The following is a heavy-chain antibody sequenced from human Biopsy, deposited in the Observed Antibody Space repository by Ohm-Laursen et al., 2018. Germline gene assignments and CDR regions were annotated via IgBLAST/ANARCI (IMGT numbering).Heavy chain of an antibody. CDR1: YGSISGHF. V-gene: IGHV4-59*11. CDR3: ARDSRGGHLNTTLITGKNLDS. Sequence: GTLSLTCAVTYGSISGHFWTWIRQSPGKGLEWIGYIYYTGSTNYNPSVKSRVTISVDTSKNQFSLKLNSVTAADTAVHFCARDSRGGHLNTTLITGKNLDSWGQGILVTVSS. J-gene: IGHJ4*02. CDR2: IYYTGST. D-gene: IGHD3-16*01.